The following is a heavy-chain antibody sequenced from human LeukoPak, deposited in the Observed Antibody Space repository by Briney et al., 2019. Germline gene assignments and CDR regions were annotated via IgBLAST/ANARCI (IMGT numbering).Heavy chain of an antibody. J-gene: IGHJ4*02. CDR1: GFTFSGSA. Sequence: GGSLKLSCAASGFTFSGSAMHWVRQASAKGQEWVGRIRSKANSYATAYAASVKGRFTISRDDSKNTAYLQMNSLKTEDTAVYYCTRDYGDYQPFDYWGQGTLVTVSS. CDR2: IRSKANSYAT. V-gene: IGHV3-73*01. D-gene: IGHD4-17*01. CDR3: TRDYGDYQPFDY.